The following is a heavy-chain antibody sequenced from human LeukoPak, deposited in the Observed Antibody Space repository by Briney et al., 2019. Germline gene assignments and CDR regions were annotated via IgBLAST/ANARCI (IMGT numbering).Heavy chain of an antibody. V-gene: IGHV3-30-3*01. CDR3: ARDSLGLGIFDY. D-gene: IGHD7-27*01. CDR2: ISYDGSNK. CDR1: GFTFNSYT. J-gene: IGHJ4*02. Sequence: GGSLRLSCAASGFTFNSYTMHWVRQAPGKGLEWVALISYDGSNKYYADSVKGRFTISRDNSKNTLYLQMNSLRAEDTAVYYCARDSLGLGIFDYWGQGTLVTVSS.